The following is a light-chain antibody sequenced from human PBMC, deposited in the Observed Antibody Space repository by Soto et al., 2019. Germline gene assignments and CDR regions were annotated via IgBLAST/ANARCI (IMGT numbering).Light chain of an antibody. CDR2: GNT. CDR1: SSNIGATYH. CDR3: QSYDSSLSGGV. Sequence: QSVLTQPPSVSGAPGQRVTISCTGSSSNIGATYHVHWYQQFPGTAPKLLIYGNTNRPSGVPDRFSGSKSGTSASLAITGLQAEDEADYYCQSYDSSLSGGVFGGGTKLTVL. J-gene: IGLJ3*02. V-gene: IGLV1-40*01.